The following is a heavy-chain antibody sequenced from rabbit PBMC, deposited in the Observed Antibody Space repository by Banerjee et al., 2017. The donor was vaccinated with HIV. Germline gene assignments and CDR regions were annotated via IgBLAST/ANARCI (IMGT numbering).Heavy chain of an antibody. CDR2: IDTSNGDT. Sequence: LEESGGGLVKPGGTLTLTCTVSGFSFSSNWICWVRQAPGKGLEWIACIDTSNGDTDYANWPKGRFTISKTSSTTVTLQMTSLTVADTATYFCVRDLTGVIGWNFGWWGQGTLVTVS. CDR1: GFSFSSNW. D-gene: IGHD4-1*01. V-gene: IGHV1S45*01. CDR3: VRDLTGVIGWNFGW. J-gene: IGHJ3*01.